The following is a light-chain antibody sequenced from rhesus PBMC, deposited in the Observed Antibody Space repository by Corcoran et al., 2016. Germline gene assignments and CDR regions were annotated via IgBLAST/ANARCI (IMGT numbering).Light chain of an antibody. Sequence: DIQMTQSPSSLSASVGDTVTITCRASQSISSWLAWYQQQPGKAPKLLVDKASTLQSGVPSRVSGSGTGTDFTLTISSLQSEDFATYYCQQYSSSPWTFGQGTKVEIK. CDR1: QSISSW. CDR3: QQYSSSPWT. V-gene: IGKV1-22*01. CDR2: KAS. J-gene: IGKJ1*01.